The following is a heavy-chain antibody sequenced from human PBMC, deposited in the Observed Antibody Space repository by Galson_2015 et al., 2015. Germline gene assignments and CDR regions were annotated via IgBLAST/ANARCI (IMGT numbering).Heavy chain of an antibody. J-gene: IGHJ3*02. CDR2: ISGSGGSS. Sequence: SLRLSCAASGFTFSSYAMSWVRQAPGKGLEWVSTISGSGGSSYFADSVKGRFTVSRDNSKNTPSLQMNSLRDEDTAVYYCAKDYSGYDIWGKGTMVTV. V-gene: IGHV3-23*01. CDR1: GFTFSSYA. D-gene: IGHD5-12*01. CDR3: AKDYSGYDI.